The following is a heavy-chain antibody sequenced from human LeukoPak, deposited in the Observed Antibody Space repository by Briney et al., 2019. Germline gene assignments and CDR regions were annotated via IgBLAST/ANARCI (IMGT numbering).Heavy chain of an antibody. CDR3: ARGDGDGPARRAFDI. V-gene: IGHV1-2*02. CDR2: INPTSGDT. CDR1: GYTFTGYY. Sequence: ASVKVSCKASGYTFTGYYMHWVRQAPGQGLEWMGWINPTSGDTNYVQKFQGRVTMTRNTSISTAYMELSNMRSDDTAVYYCARGDGDGPARRAFDIWGQGTMVTVSS. D-gene: IGHD7-27*01. J-gene: IGHJ3*02.